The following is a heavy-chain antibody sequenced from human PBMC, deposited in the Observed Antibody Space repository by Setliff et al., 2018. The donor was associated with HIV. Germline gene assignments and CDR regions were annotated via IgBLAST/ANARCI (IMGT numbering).Heavy chain of an antibody. V-gene: IGHV4-38-2*01. D-gene: IGHD1-1*01. CDR3: AQEERDAYNYWFDP. J-gene: IGHJ5*02. Sequence: SETLSLTCAVSGYSISSGYYWAWIRQPPGKGLEWIGSIYRSGSTYYNPSLKSRVTMSVDTSKNQFSLNLSSVTAADTAVYYCAQEERDAYNYWFDPWGQGTLVTVSS. CDR1: GYSISSGYY. CDR2: IYRSGST.